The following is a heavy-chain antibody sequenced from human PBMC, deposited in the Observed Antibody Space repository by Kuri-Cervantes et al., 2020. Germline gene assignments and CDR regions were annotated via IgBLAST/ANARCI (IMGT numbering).Heavy chain of an antibody. Sequence: GGSLRLSCAASGFTFSSYDMHWVRQATGKGLEWVSAIGTAGDTYYPGSVKGRFTISRENAKNTLYLQMNSLRAEDTAVYYCARATLAGSFSGMDVWGQGTTVTVSS. CDR2: IGTAGDT. CDR3: ARATLAGSFSGMDV. V-gene: IGHV3-13*01. D-gene: IGHD3-10*01. J-gene: IGHJ6*02. CDR1: GFTFSSYD.